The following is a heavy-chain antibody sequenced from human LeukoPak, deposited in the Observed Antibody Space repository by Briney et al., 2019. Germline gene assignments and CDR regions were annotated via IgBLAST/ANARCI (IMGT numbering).Heavy chain of an antibody. CDR1: GFASIDYW. CDR3: AAWGLHNY. J-gene: IGHJ4*02. D-gene: IGHD7-27*01. Sequence: PGGSLRLSCSASGFASIDYWMYWVRQAPGKGAEWVANINLGGSAKLYVDSVKGRCTISRDNAKNSLYLQMNSLRVEDTAVYYCAAWGLHNYWGQGTLVTVSS. V-gene: IGHV3-7*01. CDR2: INLGGSAK.